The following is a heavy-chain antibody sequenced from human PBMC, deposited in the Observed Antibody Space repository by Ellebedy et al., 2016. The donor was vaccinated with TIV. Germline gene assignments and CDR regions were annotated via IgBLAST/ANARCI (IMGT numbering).Heavy chain of an antibody. CDR1: GFTFSDYY. CDR3: ARRNMVRGVKHWFDP. J-gene: IGHJ5*02. V-gene: IGHV3-11*01. D-gene: IGHD3-10*01. CDR2: ISSSGSTI. Sequence: GESLKISXAASGFTFSDYYMSWIRQAPGKGLEWVSYISSSGSTIYYTDSVKGRFTISRDNAKNSLYLQMNSLRAEDTAVYYCARRNMVRGVKHWFDPWGQGTLVTVSS.